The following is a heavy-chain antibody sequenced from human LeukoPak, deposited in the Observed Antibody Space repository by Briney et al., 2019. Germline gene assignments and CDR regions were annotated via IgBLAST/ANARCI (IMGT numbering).Heavy chain of an antibody. CDR3: ARPLRRYCSSTSCYSPFDY. CDR1: GGSISSSGYY. V-gene: IGHV4-39*01. CDR2: IYYSGIT. Sequence: SETLSLTCTVSGGSISSSGYYWGWIRQSPGEGLEWIGNIYYSGITYYNPSLKSRVTISVDTSKNQFSLKLSSVTAADTAVYYCARPLRRYCSSTSCYSPFDYWGQGTLVTVSS. J-gene: IGHJ4*02. D-gene: IGHD2-2*01.